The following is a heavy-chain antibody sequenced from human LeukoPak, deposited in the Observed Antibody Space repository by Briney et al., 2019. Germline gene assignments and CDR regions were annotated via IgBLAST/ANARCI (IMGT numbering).Heavy chain of an antibody. CDR2: IYYSGST. J-gene: IGHJ2*01. V-gene: IGHV4-39*01. CDR3: ARLNLQLRGWYFDL. D-gene: IGHD2-2*01. Sequence: SETLSLTCTVSGGSISSSSAYWGWIRQPPGKGLEWIASIYYSGSTYYNPSLKSRVTISVDTSKNQFSLKLSSVTAADTAVYYCARLNLQLRGWYFDLWGRGTLVTVSS. CDR1: GGSISSSSAY.